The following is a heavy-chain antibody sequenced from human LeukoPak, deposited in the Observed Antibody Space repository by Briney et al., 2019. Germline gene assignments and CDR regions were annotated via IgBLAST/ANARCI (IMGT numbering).Heavy chain of an antibody. Sequence: EASVKVSCKASGYTFTSYYMHWVRQAPGQGLEWMGWINPNSGGTNYAQKFQGRVTMTRDTSISTAYMELSRLRSDDTAVYYCARLPQYSIVGALPFDYWGQGTLVTVSS. CDR3: ARLPQYSIVGALPFDY. CDR2: INPNSGGT. V-gene: IGHV1-2*02. D-gene: IGHD1-26*01. CDR1: GYTFTSYY. J-gene: IGHJ4*02.